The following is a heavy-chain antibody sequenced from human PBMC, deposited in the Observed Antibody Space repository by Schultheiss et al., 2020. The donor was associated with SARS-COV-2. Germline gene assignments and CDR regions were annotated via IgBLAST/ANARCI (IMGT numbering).Heavy chain of an antibody. D-gene: IGHD2-15*01. J-gene: IGHJ5*01. CDR3: AKETGDMVVARNRFDF. CDR1: GFSFSTYG. CDR2: IVGSGFDT. V-gene: IGHV3-23*01. Sequence: GGSLRLSCAASGFSFSTYGMNWVRQAPGKGLEWVSGIVGSGFDTYYADSVKGRFTISRDNSQNTLYLEMSSLRPEDTAIYFCAKETGDMVVARNRFDFWGQGPVVTVSS.